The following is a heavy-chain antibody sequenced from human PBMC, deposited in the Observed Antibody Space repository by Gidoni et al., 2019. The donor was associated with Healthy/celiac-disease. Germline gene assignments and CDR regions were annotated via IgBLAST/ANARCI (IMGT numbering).Heavy chain of an antibody. CDR2: ISYDGSNK. J-gene: IGHJ6*02. Sequence: QVQLVESGGGVVQPGRSLRLSCAASGFTFSSYAMHWVRQAPGKGLEWVAVISYDGSNKYYADSVKGRFTISRDNSKNTLYLQMNSLRAEDTAVYYCARDTSPPMVRSYYYYGMDVWGQGTTVTVSS. CDR1: GFTFSSYA. D-gene: IGHD3-10*01. V-gene: IGHV3-30-3*01. CDR3: ARDTSPPMVRSYYYYGMDV.